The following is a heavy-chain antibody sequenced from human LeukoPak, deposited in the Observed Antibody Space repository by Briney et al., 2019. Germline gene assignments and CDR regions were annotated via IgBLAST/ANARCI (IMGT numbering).Heavy chain of an antibody. D-gene: IGHD6-19*01. CDR3: ARDYGSGEFDY. Sequence: GRSLRLSCAASGFTFSSYAMHWVRQAPGKGLEWVAVISYDGSNKYYADSVKGRFTISRDNSKNTLYLQMNSLRAEDTAVYYCARDYGSGEFDYWGQGTLVTASS. V-gene: IGHV3-30-3*01. CDR1: GFTFSSYA. J-gene: IGHJ4*02. CDR2: ISYDGSNK.